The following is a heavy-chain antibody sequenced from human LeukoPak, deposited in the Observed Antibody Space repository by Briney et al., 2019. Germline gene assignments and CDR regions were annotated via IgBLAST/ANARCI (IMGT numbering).Heavy chain of an antibody. CDR2: MYHGGSP. CDR3: ARFHAGDYGMDV. J-gene: IGHJ6*02. D-gene: IGHD4-17*01. V-gene: IGHV4-59*01. Sequence: SETLSLTCTVPGGSISSYYWSWIRQPPGKGLEWIGSMYHGGSPDYNPSLKSRVTISADTSKNQFSLKLSSVTAADTAVYYCARFHAGDYGMDVWGQGTTVTVSS. CDR1: GGSISSYY.